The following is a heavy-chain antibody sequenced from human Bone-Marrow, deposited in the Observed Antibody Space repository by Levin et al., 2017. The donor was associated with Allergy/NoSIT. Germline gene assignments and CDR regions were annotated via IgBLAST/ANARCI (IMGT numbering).Heavy chain of an antibody. Sequence: LSLTCAASGFTFDDYAMHWARQPPGKGLEWVSIIDWNSGKIDYADSVKGRFTISRDNAKKSVYLQMNSLRDEDTALYYCVKGFGATVPSGMDVWGPGTTVIISS. D-gene: IGHD1-26*01. J-gene: IGHJ6*02. CDR1: GFTFDDYA. V-gene: IGHV3-9*01. CDR2: IDWNSGKI. CDR3: VKGFGATVPSGMDV.